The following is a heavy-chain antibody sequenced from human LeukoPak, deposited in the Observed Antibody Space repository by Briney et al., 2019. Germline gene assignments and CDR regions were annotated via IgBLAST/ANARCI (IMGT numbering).Heavy chain of an antibody. Sequence: GGSLTLSCAASGFTFSSYAMSWLRQAPGKGLEWVSAISGSGGSTYYADSVKGRFTISRDNSKNTLYLQMNSLRAEDTAVYYCARRIQGMAPYYFDYWGQGTLVTVSS. CDR2: ISGSGGST. D-gene: IGHD5-24*01. J-gene: IGHJ4*02. V-gene: IGHV3-23*01. CDR3: ARRIQGMAPYYFDY. CDR1: GFTFSSYA.